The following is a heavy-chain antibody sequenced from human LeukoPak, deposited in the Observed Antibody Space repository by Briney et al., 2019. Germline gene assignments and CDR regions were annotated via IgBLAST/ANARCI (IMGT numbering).Heavy chain of an antibody. J-gene: IGHJ5*01. Sequence: SETLSLTCTVSGGFISTYYWSWIRQPPGKGLEWIGYIYYTGSTNYNSSLKSRVTISVDTSKNQFSLNLSSVTAADTAMYYCARAVLATKSEHWFDSWGQGTLVTVSS. CDR1: GGFISTYY. D-gene: IGHD2-8*01. CDR2: IYYTGST. CDR3: ARAVLATKSEHWFDS. V-gene: IGHV4-59*01.